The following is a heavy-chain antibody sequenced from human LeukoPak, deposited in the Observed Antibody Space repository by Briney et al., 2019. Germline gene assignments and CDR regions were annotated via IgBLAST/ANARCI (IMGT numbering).Heavy chain of an antibody. CDR3: SRGIDGYDSIVDY. V-gene: IGHV3-33*01. CDR2: LWYDGSNK. J-gene: IGHJ4*02. Sequence: GGSLRLSCAASGFTFSSYAMHWVRQAPGKGLEWVAVLWYDGSNKYYADSVKGRFTISRDNSKNTLYLQMNSLRVEDTAVYYCSRGIDGYDSIVDYWSQGTLVTVSS. D-gene: IGHD5-24*01. CDR1: GFTFSSYA.